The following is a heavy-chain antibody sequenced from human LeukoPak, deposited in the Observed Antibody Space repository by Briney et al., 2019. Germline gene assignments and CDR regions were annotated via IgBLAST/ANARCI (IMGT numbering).Heavy chain of an antibody. V-gene: IGHV4-4*02. CDR2: IYHSGST. CDR3: ARVPYDYAYFDY. D-gene: IGHD4-17*01. Sequence: SGTLSLTCAVSGGSISSNNWWSWVRQPPGKGLEWIGEIYHSGSTNYHPSLKSRVTISIDKSKNQFSLKLSSVTAAGTAVYYCARVPYDYAYFDYWGQGTLVTVSS. J-gene: IGHJ4*02. CDR1: GGSISSNNW.